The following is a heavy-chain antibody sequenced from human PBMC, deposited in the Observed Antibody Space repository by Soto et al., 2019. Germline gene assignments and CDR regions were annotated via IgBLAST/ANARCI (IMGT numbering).Heavy chain of an antibody. J-gene: IGHJ6*02. CDR1: GFTFSSYG. V-gene: IGHV3-33*01. Sequence: GGSLRLSCAASGFTFSSYGMHWVRQAPGKGLEWVAVIWYDGSNKYYADSVKGRFTISRDNSKNTLYLQMNSLRAEDTAVYYCARGVQIVPAARYYYYYGMDVWGQGTTVTVSS. CDR2: IWYDGSNK. CDR3: ARGVQIVPAARYYYYYGMDV. D-gene: IGHD2-2*01.